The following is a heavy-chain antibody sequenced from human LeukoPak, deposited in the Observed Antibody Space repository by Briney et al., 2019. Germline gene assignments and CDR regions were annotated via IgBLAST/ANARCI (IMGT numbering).Heavy chain of an antibody. CDR3: AKDRDYYGDYGALFDY. D-gene: IGHD4-17*01. CDR2: ISGSGGST. CDR1: GFTFSSYA. V-gene: IGHV3-23*01. Sequence: GGSLRLSCAASGFTFSSYAMSWVRQAPGKGLEWVSAISGSGGSTYYADSVEGRFTISRDNSKNTLYLQMNSLRAEDTAVYYCAKDRDYYGDYGALFDYWGQGTLVTVSS. J-gene: IGHJ4*02.